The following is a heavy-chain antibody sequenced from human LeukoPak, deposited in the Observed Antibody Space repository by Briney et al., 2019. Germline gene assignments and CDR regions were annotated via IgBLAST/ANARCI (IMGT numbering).Heavy chain of an antibody. J-gene: IGHJ1*01. D-gene: IGHD6-19*01. CDR3: ARRDYSSGRTYFNH. CDR1: GYNFPSYW. CDR2: IYPGDSDT. Sequence: HGESLKISCKGSGYNFPSYWIGWVRQMPGKGLEWMGVIYPGDSDTRYSPPFQGQVTMSVDKSNSTAYLQWSSLRASDTAMYYCARRDYSSGRTYFNHWGQGTLVTVSS. V-gene: IGHV5-51*01.